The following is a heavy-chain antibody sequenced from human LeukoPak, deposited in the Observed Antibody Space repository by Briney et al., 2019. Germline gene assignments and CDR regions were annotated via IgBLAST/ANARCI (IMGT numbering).Heavy chain of an antibody. Sequence: GGSLSLSCAASGFTFTSNVMSWVRQAPGKGLEWVSAVSGSGGITYYADSVKGRFTISRDNSKNTLYMQMNSLRAENTAVYYCASPVAGYCGGDCYSSWGQGTLVTVSS. CDR1: GFTFTSNV. D-gene: IGHD2-21*01. J-gene: IGHJ4*02. CDR3: ASPVAGYCGGDCYSS. CDR2: VSGSGGIT. V-gene: IGHV3-23*01.